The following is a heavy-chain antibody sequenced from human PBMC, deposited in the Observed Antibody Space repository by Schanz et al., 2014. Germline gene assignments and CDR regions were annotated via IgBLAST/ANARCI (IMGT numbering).Heavy chain of an antibody. CDR2: IMPLRGIG. D-gene: IGHD6-19*01. J-gene: IGHJ6*02. CDR3: TRLRRADPNGFDV. V-gene: IGHV1-69*09. CDR1: GGTFNSYT. Sequence: QVQLVQSGAEVKKPGSSVKVSCKLSGGTFNSYTINWVRQAPGQGLEWMGRIMPLRGIGNNAWKFQDRLTITADKSMNITYMELSSLGTEDTAVYYCTRLRRADPNGFDVWGQGTTVTVS.